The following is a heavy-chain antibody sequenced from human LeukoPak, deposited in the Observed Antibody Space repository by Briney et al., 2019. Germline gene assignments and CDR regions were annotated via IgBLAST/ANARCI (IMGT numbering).Heavy chain of an antibody. J-gene: IGHJ4*02. Sequence: ASVKVSCKASGYTFTGYYMHWVRQAPGQGLEWMGIINPSGGSTSYAQKFQGRVTMTRDTSTSTVYMELSSLRSEDTAVYYCARDRSTEYCSGGSCGYYFDYWGQGTLVTVYS. CDR3: ARDRSTEYCSGGSCGYYFDY. D-gene: IGHD2-15*01. CDR2: INPSGGST. CDR1: GYTFTGYY. V-gene: IGHV1-46*01.